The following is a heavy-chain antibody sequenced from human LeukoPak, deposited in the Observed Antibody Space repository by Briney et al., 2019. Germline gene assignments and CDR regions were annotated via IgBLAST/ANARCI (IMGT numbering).Heavy chain of an antibody. J-gene: IGHJ4*02. CDR1: GFTFSSYW. Sequence: GGSLRLSCAASGFTFSSYWMHWVRQAPGKGLVWVSRINSDGSSTSYADSVKGRFTISRDNAKNSLYLQMNSLRAEDTAVYYCARQDYGGNSYYFDYWGQGTLVTVSS. D-gene: IGHD4-23*01. CDR3: ARQDYGGNSYYFDY. V-gene: IGHV3-74*01. CDR2: INSDGSST.